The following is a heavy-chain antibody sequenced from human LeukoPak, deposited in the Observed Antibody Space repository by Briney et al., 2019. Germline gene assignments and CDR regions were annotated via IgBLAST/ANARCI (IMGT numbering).Heavy chain of an antibody. D-gene: IGHD6-6*01. V-gene: IGHV1-69*04. CDR2: IIPILGIV. CDR1: GGTFSSYA. J-gene: IGHJ6*02. Sequence: ASVKVSCKASGGTFSSYAISWVRQAPGQGLEWMGRIIPILGIVNYAQKFQGRVTITADKSTSTAYMELSSLRSEDTAVYYCASSSATDEDYYYYYGMDVWGQGTTVTVSS. CDR3: ASSSATDEDYYYYYGMDV.